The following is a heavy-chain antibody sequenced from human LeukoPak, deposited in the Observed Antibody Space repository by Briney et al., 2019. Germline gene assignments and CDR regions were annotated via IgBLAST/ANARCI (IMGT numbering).Heavy chain of an antibody. CDR3: AKGNYYQSSGAFDI. V-gene: IGHV3-9*03. J-gene: IGHJ3*02. Sequence: PGGSLRLSCAASGFTFDDYAMHWVRHAPGKGLEWVSGISWNSGSIGYADSVKGRFTISRDNAKNSLYLQMNSLRAEDMALYYCAKGNYYQSSGAFDIWGQGTMVTVSS. CDR1: GFTFDDYA. CDR2: ISWNSGSI. D-gene: IGHD3-22*01.